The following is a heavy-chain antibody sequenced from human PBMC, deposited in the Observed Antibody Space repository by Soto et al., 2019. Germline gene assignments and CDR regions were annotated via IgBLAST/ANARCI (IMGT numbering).Heavy chain of an antibody. CDR3: ASTYSTSWYWFDP. CDR2: IFSNDEK. J-gene: IGHJ5*02. V-gene: IGHV2-26*04. Sequence: QVTVKESGPVLVKPTETLTLTCTVSGFSLSNAGLGVSWIRQPPGKALEWLAHIFSNDEKSYSTSLKSRLTISXYXXKSQVVLTMTNMDPVDTATYYCASTYSTSWYWFDPWGQGTLVTVSS. D-gene: IGHD6-13*01. CDR1: GFSLSNAGLG.